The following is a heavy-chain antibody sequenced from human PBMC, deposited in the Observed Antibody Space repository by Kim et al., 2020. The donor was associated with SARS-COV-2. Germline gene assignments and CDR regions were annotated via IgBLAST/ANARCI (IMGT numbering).Heavy chain of an antibody. Sequence: KGRFTISRDDSKSIAYLQMNSLKTEDTAVYYCTREGGYDFWSGYGGILDYWGQGTLVTVSS. J-gene: IGHJ4*02. CDR3: TREGGYDFWSGYGGILDY. D-gene: IGHD3-3*01. V-gene: IGHV3-49*02.